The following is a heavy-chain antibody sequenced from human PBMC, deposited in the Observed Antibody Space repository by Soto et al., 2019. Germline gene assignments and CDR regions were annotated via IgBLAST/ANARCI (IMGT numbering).Heavy chain of an antibody. Sequence: GGSLRLSCAASGFTFSSYAMSWVRQAPGKGLEWVSAISGSGGSTYYADSVKGRFTISRDNSKNTLYLQMNGLRAEDTAVYYCAKDLSSETYYYDSSGYYRDWGQGTLVTVSS. V-gene: IGHV3-23*01. CDR1: GFTFSSYA. CDR2: ISGSGGST. CDR3: AKDLSSETYYYDSSGYYRD. J-gene: IGHJ4*02. D-gene: IGHD3-22*01.